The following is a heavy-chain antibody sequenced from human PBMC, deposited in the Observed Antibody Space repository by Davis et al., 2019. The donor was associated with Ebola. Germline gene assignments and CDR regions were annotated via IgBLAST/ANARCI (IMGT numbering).Heavy chain of an antibody. CDR3: ARAEGSGPYYYYYMDV. CDR2: IYYSGST. J-gene: IGHJ6*03. V-gene: IGHV4-31*03. Sequence: PSETLSLTCTVSGGSISSGGYYWSWIRQHPGKGLEWIGYIYYSGSTYYNPSLKSRVTISVDTSKNQFSLKLSSVTAADTAVYYCARAEGSGPYYYYYMDVWGKGTTVTVSS. CDR1: GGSISSGGYY. D-gene: IGHD2-15*01.